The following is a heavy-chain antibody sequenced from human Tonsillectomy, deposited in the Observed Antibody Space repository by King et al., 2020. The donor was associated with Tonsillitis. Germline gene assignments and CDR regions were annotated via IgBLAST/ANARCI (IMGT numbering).Heavy chain of an antibody. CDR1: RFTFSSYA. CDR2: ISYDGSNK. D-gene: IGHD4-17*01. Sequence: VQLVESGGGVVQSGRSLRLSCAASRFTFSSYAMHWVRQAPGKGLEWVAVISYDGSNKYYADSVKGRFTISRDNSKNTVYLQMNSLRTEDTDVYYCASDEGGGYDYGDYFFGYWGQGTLVTVSS. J-gene: IGHJ4*02. V-gene: IGHV3-30-3*01. CDR3: ASDEGGGYDYGDYFFGY.